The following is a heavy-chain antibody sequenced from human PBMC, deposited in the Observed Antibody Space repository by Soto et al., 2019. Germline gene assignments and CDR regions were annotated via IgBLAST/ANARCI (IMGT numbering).Heavy chain of an antibody. V-gene: IGHV1-18*01. CDR3: ARGGYDFWSGYSLDY. Sequence: GASVKFSCKASGYTFTSSGITWVRQAPGQGLEWMGWISAYNGNTNYAQKLQGRVTMTTDTSTSTAYMELRSLRSDDTAVYYCARGGYDFWSGYSLDYWGQGTQVTVSS. J-gene: IGHJ4*02. CDR2: ISAYNGNT. CDR1: GYTFTSSG. D-gene: IGHD3-3*01.